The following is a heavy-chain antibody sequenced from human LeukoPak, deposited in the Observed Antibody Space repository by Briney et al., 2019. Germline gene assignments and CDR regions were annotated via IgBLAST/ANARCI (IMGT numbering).Heavy chain of an antibody. CDR1: GGSISSSNW. Sequence: SGTLSLTCAVSGGSISSSNWWSWVRQPPGKGLEWIGEIYHSGSTNYNPSLKSRVTISVDTSKNQFSLKLSSVTAADTAVYYCARPFGESIPDAFDIWGQGTMVTVSS. CDR3: ARPFGESIPDAFDI. D-gene: IGHD3-10*01. V-gene: IGHV4-4*02. CDR2: IYHSGST. J-gene: IGHJ3*02.